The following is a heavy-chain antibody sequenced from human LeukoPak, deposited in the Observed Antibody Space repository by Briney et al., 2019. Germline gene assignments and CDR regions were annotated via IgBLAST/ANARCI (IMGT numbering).Heavy chain of an antibody. D-gene: IGHD5-18*01. J-gene: IGHJ4*02. CDR3: AKDRGRGYSYGYAFDY. CDR1: GFTFSSYS. Sequence: GGSLRLSCAASGFTFSSYSMNWVRQAPGKGLEWVSSISSSSSYIYYADSVKGRFTISRDNAKNSLYLQMNSLRAEDMALYYCAKDRGRGYSYGYAFDYWGQGTLVTVSS. V-gene: IGHV3-21*04. CDR2: ISSSSSYI.